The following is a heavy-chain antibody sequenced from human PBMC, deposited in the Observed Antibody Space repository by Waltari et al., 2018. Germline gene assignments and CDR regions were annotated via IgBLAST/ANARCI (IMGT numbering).Heavy chain of an antibody. J-gene: IGHJ4*02. V-gene: IGHV1-69*12. CDR3: AREGAAAGKYYFDY. Sequence: QVQLVQSGAEVKKPGSSVKVSCKASGGTFSSYAISWVRQAPGQGLEWMGGIIPIFGTANYAQKFQGRVTITADESTSTAYMELSSLRSEVTAVYYCAREGAAAGKYYFDYWGQGTLVTVSS. CDR2: IIPIFGTA. CDR1: GGTFSSYA. D-gene: IGHD6-13*01.